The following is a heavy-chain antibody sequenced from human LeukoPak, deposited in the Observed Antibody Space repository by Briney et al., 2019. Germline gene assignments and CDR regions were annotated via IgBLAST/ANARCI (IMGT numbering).Heavy chain of an antibody. CDR2: IIPMFGTA. CDR3: ASGTTDIVVVPATLRNYYFDY. D-gene: IGHD2-2*01. J-gene: IGHJ4*02. CDR1: GGTFSSYG. Sequence: GASVKVSCKASGGTFSSYGISWVRQAPGQGLEWMGGIIPMFGTAKYAQKFQGRVTITADKSTSTAYMELSSLRSEDTAVYYCASGTTDIVVVPATLRNYYFDYWGQGTLVTVSS. V-gene: IGHV1-69*06.